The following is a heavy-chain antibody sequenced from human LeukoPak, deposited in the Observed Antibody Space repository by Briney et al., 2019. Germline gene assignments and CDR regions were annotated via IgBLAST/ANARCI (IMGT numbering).Heavy chain of an antibody. CDR3: VCMYYYDSSGYRPGGY. D-gene: IGHD3-22*01. V-gene: IGHV3-30*04. CDR1: GFTFSSYA. J-gene: IGHJ4*02. CDR2: ISYDGSNK. Sequence: GGSLRLSCAASGFTFSSYAMHWVRQAPGKGLEWVAVISYDGSNKYYADSVKGRFTISRDNSKNTLYLQMNSLRAEDTAVYYCVCMYYYDSSGYRPGGYWGQGTLVTVSS.